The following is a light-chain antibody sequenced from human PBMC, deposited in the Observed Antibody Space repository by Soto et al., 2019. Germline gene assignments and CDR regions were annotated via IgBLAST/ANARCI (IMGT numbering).Light chain of an antibody. CDR2: GAS. V-gene: IGKV3-15*01. CDR1: QSVSSN. CDR3: QQYNNWPREYT. J-gene: IGKJ2*01. Sequence: EIVMTQSPATLSVSPGERATLSCRASQSVSSNLAWYQQKPGQAPRLLIYGASTRATGIPARFSGSWSGTEFTLTISSLQSEDFAVYYCQQYNNWPREYTFGQGTKLEIK.